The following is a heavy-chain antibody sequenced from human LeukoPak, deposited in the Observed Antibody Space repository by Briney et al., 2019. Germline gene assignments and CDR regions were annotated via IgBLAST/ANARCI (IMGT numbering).Heavy chain of an antibody. V-gene: IGHV1-2*06. CDR3: ARVKYGDYEFDY. CDR2: MNPNSSGT. Sequence: ASVKVSCKASGYTFTGYYMHWLRQAPGQGLEWMGRMNPNSSGTNYAQKFQGRVTMTRDTSISTAYMELSRLRSDDTAVYYCARVKYGDYEFDYWGQGSLVTVS. J-gene: IGHJ4*02. D-gene: IGHD4-17*01. CDR1: GYTFTGYY.